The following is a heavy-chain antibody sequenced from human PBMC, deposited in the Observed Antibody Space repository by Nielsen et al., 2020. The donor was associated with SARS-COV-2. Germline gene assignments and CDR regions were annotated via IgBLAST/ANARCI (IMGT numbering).Heavy chain of an antibody. CDR3: GRAYDSSGYGGGY. CDR1: GFTFTSYY. J-gene: IGHJ4*02. Sequence: ASVKVSCKTSGFTFTSYYMHWVRQAPGQGLEWMGIINPSGGSTSYAQKFQGRVTMTRDTSTSTVYLELSSLRSEDTAVYYCGRAYDSSGYGGGYWGQGTLVTVSS. CDR2: INPSGGST. D-gene: IGHD3-22*01. V-gene: IGHV1-46*01.